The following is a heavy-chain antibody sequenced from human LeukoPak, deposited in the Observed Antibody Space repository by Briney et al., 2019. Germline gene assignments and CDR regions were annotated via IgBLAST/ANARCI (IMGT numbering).Heavy chain of an antibody. J-gene: IGHJ2*01. Sequence: RASETLSLTCTVSGGSISSYYWSWIRQPAGKGLEWIGRIYTSGSTNYNPSLKSRVTMSVDTSKNQFSLKLSSVTAADTAVYYCARLSMITFGGVIAGFDLWGRGTLVTVSS. CDR3: ARLSMITFGGVIAGFDL. D-gene: IGHD3-16*02. CDR2: IYTSGST. V-gene: IGHV4-4*07. CDR1: GGSISSYY.